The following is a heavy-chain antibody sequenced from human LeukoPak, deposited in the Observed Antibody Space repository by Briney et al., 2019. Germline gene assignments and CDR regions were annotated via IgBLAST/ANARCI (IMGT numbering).Heavy chain of an antibody. CDR1: GXSIXXXDYY. J-gene: IGHJ5*02. Sequence: GXSIXXXDYYXSWIRQPPXKGLEWIGYIYYSGSTYCNPSLKSRVTISVDTSKNQFSLKLSSVTAADTAVYYCAREHYYDSSGWFDPWGQGTLVTVSS. V-gene: IGHV4-30-4*01. CDR3: AREHYYDSSGWFDP. D-gene: IGHD3-22*01. CDR2: IYYSGST.